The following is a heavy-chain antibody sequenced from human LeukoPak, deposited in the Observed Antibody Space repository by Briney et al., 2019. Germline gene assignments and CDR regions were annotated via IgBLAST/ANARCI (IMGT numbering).Heavy chain of an antibody. CDR3: ARDPNYYGSGSYAYFDY. D-gene: IGHD3-10*01. J-gene: IGHJ4*02. CDR2: ISSSGSTI. Sequence: GGSLRLSCAASGFTFSSYEMNWVRQAPGKGLEWVSYISSSGSTIYYADSVKGRFTISRDNAKNSLYLQMNSLRAEDTAVYYCARDPNYYGSGSYAYFDYWGQGTLVTVSS. CDR1: GFTFSSYE. V-gene: IGHV3-48*03.